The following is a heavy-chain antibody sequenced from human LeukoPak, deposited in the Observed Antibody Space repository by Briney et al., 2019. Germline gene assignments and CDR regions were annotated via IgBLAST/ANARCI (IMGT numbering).Heavy chain of an antibody. CDR1: GYTFTGYY. V-gene: IGHV1-2*02. Sequence: GASVKVSCKASGYTFTGYYMHWVRQAPGQGLEWMGWINPNSGGTNYAQKFQGRVTMTRDTSISTAYMELSRLRSDDTAVYYCARFPARYYDILTGQGTVIDYWGQGTLVTVSS. CDR3: ARFPARYYDILTGQGTVIDY. CDR2: INPNSGGT. J-gene: IGHJ4*02. D-gene: IGHD3-9*01.